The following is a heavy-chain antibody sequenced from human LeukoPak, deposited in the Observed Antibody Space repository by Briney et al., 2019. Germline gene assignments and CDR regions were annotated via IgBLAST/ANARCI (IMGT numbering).Heavy chain of an antibody. V-gene: IGHV3-9*01. Sequence: GRSLRLSCAGSGFIFNNYAMHWVRQPPGKGLEWVSGISWNSGSIDYADSVKGRFTISRDNAKNSLYLQMNSLRVEDTAFYYCAKEPSSGWNPTRYFHSWGQGTLVTVSS. CDR2: ISWNSGSI. D-gene: IGHD6-19*01. CDR1: GFIFNNYA. J-gene: IGHJ4*02. CDR3: AKEPSSGWNPTRYFHS.